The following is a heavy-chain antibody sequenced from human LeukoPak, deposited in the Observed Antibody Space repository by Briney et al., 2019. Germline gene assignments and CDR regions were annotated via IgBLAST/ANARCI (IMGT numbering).Heavy chain of an antibody. V-gene: IGHV3-30*04. CDR3: AREVAVAEPYYFDY. D-gene: IGHD6-19*01. J-gene: IGHJ4*02. CDR1: GFTFSSYA. Sequence: SGRSLRLSCAASGFTFSSYAMHWGRQAPGKGLEWVAVMSYDGSNKYYADSVKGRFTISRDNSKNTLYLQMNSLRAEDTAVYYCAREVAVAEPYYFDYWGQGTLVTVSS. CDR2: MSYDGSNK.